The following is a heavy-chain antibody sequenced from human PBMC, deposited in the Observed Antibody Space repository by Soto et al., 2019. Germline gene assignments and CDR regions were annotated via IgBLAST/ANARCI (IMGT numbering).Heavy chain of an antibody. D-gene: IGHD3-9*01. Sequence: SVKVSCKASGGTFSSYTISWVRQAPGQGLEWMGRIIPILGIANYAQKFQGRVTITADKSTSTAYMELSSLRSEDTAVYYCARVALDILTGYYTFDYWGQGTLVTVSS. CDR1: GGTFSSYT. V-gene: IGHV1-69*02. CDR2: IIPILGIA. J-gene: IGHJ4*02. CDR3: ARVALDILTGYYTFDY.